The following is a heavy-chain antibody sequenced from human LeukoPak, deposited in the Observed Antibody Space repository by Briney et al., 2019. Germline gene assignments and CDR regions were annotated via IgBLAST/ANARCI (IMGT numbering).Heavy chain of an antibody. Sequence: GGSLRLSCAASGFTFSSYGMHWVRQAPGKGLEWVAVISYDGSNKYYADSVKGRFTISRDNSKNTLYLQMNSLRAEDTAVYYCAKERLWLVREDWYFDLWGRGTLVTVSS. CDR1: GFTFSSYG. CDR2: ISYDGSNK. CDR3: AKERLWLVREDWYFDL. V-gene: IGHV3-30*18. J-gene: IGHJ2*01. D-gene: IGHD6-19*01.